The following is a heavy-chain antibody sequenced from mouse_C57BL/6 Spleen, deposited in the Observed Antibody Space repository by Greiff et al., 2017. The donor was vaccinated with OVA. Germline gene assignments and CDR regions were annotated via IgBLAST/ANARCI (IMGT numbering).Heavy chain of an antibody. Sequence: EVQLQESGGDLVKPGGSLKLSCAASGFTFSSYGMSWVRQTPDKRLEWVATISSGGSYTYYPDSVKGRFTISRDNAKNTLYLQMSSLKSEDTAMXYCARYYGSSHWYFDVWGTGTTVTVSS. CDR3: ARYYGSSHWYFDV. CDR1: GFTFSSYG. J-gene: IGHJ1*03. D-gene: IGHD1-1*01. V-gene: IGHV5-6*01. CDR2: ISSGGSYT.